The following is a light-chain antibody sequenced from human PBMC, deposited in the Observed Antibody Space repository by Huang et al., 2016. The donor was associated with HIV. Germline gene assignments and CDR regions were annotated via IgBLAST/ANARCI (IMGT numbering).Light chain of an antibody. J-gene: IGKJ5*01. CDR3: QQYDNGPIA. CDR2: GAS. Sequence: EIVMTQSPATLSVSPGERATLSCRASQSVSSNLAWYQQKHGQAPRLLIYGASTRVTGVPARCSGSGSGTEFTLTISSLQSEDFAVYYCQQYDNGPIAFGQGTRLEI. CDR1: QSVSSN. V-gene: IGKV3-15*01.